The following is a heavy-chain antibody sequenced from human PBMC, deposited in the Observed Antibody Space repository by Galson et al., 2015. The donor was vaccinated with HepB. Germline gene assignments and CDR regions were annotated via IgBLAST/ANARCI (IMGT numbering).Heavy chain of an antibody. D-gene: IGHD6-19*01. CDR1: GFTVSSYA. V-gene: IGHV3-64*04. J-gene: IGHJ4*02. Sequence: SLRLSCAASGFTVSSYAMHWVRQAPGKGLEYVSAISSNGGSTYYADSVKGRFTISRDNSKNTLYLQMNSLRAEDTAVYYCAKGRYSSGWYDEYEYWGQGTLVTVSS. CDR3: AKGRYSSGWYDEYEY. CDR2: ISSNGGST.